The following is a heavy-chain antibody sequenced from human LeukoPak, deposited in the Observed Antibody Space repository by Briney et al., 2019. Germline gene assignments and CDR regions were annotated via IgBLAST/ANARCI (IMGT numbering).Heavy chain of an antibody. Sequence: ASVKVSCKASGGTFSSYAISWVRQAPGQGLEWMGGIIPIFGTANYAQKFQGRVTITAGESTSTAYMELSSLRSEDTAVYYCARSKRDRLGAGIQLWFAAFDIWGQGTMVTVSS. D-gene: IGHD5-18*01. V-gene: IGHV1-69*13. CDR2: IIPIFGTA. J-gene: IGHJ3*02. CDR1: GGTFSSYA. CDR3: ARSKRDRLGAGIQLWFAAFDI.